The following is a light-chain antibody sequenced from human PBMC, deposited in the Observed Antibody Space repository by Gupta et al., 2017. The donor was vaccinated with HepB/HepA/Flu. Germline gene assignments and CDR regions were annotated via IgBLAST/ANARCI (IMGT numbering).Light chain of an antibody. CDR3: ASHAGSSVV. J-gene: IGLJ2*01. CDR1: SSDVGAYNY. V-gene: IGLV2-11*01. Sequence: QSALTQPRSVSGSPGQSVTISCAGTSSDVGAYNYVSWLQQYPGKAPKFIIYDVNKRPSGVPDRFSGSKSGNTAYLTISGLQAEDEADYYCASHAGSSVVFVGGTKVTVL. CDR2: DVN.